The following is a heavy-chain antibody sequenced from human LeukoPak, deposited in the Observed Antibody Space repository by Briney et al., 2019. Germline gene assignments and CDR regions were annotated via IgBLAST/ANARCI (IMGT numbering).Heavy chain of an antibody. CDR2: IYYSGST. V-gene: IGHV4-59*01. CDR1: GGSFSGYY. CDR3: ARLGLRRPYFDY. J-gene: IGHJ4*02. Sequence: SKTLSLTCAVYGGSFSGYYWSWIRQPPGRGLEWIGYIYYSGSTNYNPSLKSRVTISVDTSKNQFSLKLSSVTAADTAVYYCARLGLRRPYFDYWGQGTLVTVSS.